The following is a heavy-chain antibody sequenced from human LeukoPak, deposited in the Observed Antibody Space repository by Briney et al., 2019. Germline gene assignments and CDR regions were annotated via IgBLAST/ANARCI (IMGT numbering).Heavy chain of an antibody. CDR3: AREVSSTWFEWFDP. V-gene: IGHV4-59*01. J-gene: IGHJ5*02. CDR1: GGSISSYY. CDR2: IYYSGST. Sequence: SETLSLTCTVSGGSISSYYWSWIRQPPGKGLEWIGYIYYSGSTNYNPSLKSRVIISMDTSKNQFSLKLSSVTAADTAVHYCAREVSSTWFEWFDPWGQGTLVTVSS. D-gene: IGHD6-13*01.